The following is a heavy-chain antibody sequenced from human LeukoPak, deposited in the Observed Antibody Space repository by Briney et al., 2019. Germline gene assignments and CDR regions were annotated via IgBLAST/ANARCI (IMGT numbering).Heavy chain of an antibody. J-gene: IGHJ5*02. Sequence: SVKVTCKASGYTFTSYDINWVRQATGQGLEWMGWMNPNSGNTGYAQKFQGRVTMTRNTSIRTAYMELSSLRSKDTAVYYFPRAESYCSSTSCRKYNWFDPWGQGTLVTVSS. CDR1: GYTFTSYD. V-gene: IGHV1-8*01. CDR2: MNPNSGNT. D-gene: IGHD2-2*01. CDR3: PRAESYCSSTSCRKYNWFDP.